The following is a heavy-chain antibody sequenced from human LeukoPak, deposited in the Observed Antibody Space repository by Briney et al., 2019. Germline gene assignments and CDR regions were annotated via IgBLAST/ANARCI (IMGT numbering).Heavy chain of an antibody. CDR1: GMSGGTINSYY. Sequence: SETLSLTCSVSGMSGGTINSYYWSWIRQPPGKGLEWIGEINHSGSTNYNPSLKSRVTISVDTSKNQFSLKLSSVTAADTAVYYCARALYDLWSGYYTPGHYYYMDVWGKGTTVTVSS. CDR3: ARALYDLWSGYYTPGHYYYMDV. V-gene: IGHV4-34*01. J-gene: IGHJ6*03. CDR2: INHSGST. D-gene: IGHD3-3*01.